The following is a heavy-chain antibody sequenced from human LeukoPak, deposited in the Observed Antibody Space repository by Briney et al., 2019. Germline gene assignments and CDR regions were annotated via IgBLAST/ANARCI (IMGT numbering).Heavy chain of an antibody. CDR3: AGGWDTAMARDY. CDR2: MNPNSGNT. J-gene: IGHJ4*02. D-gene: IGHD5-18*01. V-gene: IGHV1-8*01. CDR1: GYTFTSYD. Sequence: GASVKVSCKASGYTFTSYDINWVRQATGQGLEWMGWMNPNSGNTGYAQKFQGRVTMTRNTSISTAYMELSSLRSEDTAVYYCAGGWDTAMARDYGGQETLVTVSS.